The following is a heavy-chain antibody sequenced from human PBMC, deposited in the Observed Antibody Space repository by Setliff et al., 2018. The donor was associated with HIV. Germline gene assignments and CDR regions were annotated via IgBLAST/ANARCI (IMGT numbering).Heavy chain of an antibody. CDR1: GHILSDLS. Sequence: GASVKVSCKVSGHILSDLSVHWVRQAPGEGLEWMGGFDPEHKEVIYAQKFQGRVIMTEDTSTDTAYMEVTRLKSEDTAVYYCISGKAVVTFGGVFVPPHYWGQGTLVTVSS. V-gene: IGHV1-24*01. CDR3: ISGKAVVTFGGVFVPPHY. J-gene: IGHJ4*02. D-gene: IGHD3-16*02. CDR2: FDPEHKEV.